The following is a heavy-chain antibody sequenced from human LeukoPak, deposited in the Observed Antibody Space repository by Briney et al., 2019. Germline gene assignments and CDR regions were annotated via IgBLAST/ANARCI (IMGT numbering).Heavy chain of an antibody. CDR2: IKPDGSET. CDR3: ARNLVHLWNVFDF. Sequence: GGSLRLSCVASRFTFSNHYMSWVRQAPGKGLEWVATIKPDGSETFYVDSVKGLFTVSRDNAKNSLYLQMSSLRAEDTAVYHCARNLVHLWNVFDFWGLGTMVTVSS. J-gene: IGHJ3*01. D-gene: IGHD5-18*01. V-gene: IGHV3-7*01. CDR1: RFTFSNHY.